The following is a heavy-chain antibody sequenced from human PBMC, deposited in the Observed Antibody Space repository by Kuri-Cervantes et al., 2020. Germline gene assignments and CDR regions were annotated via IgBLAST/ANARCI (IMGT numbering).Heavy chain of an antibody. CDR1: GFTFDDYT. V-gene: IGHV3-66*01. CDR3: ARDGLTVAGLHLDY. D-gene: IGHD6-19*01. J-gene: IGHJ4*02. CDR2: IHDGGST. Sequence: GESLKISCAASGFTFDDYTMHWVRQAPGKGLEWVSVIHDGGSTYYADFVKGRFTISRDNSKNTLYLQMNSLRAEDTAVYYCARDGLTVAGLHLDYWGQGTLVTVSS.